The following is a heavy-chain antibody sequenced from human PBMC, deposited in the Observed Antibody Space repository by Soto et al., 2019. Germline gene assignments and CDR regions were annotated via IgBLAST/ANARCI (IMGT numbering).Heavy chain of an antibody. J-gene: IGHJ5*02. D-gene: IGHD6-6*01. CDR3: AGDVLDSTSGGRRFHP. CDR2: LNTYNGDT. Sequence: QVQLVQSGGEVKKPGASVRVSCKASGYTFNSYGISWVRQAPGQGLEWMGWLNTYNGDTNYAQKFQGRVSMTTDTSTSTAYWELRILGSDDTAVYYCAGDVLDSTSGGRRFHPWGQGTLVAVSS. V-gene: IGHV1-18*01. CDR1: GYTFNSYG.